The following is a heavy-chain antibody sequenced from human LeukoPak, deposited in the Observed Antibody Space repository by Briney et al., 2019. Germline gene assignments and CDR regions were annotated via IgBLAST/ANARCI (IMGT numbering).Heavy chain of an antibody. J-gene: IGHJ5*02. CDR3: ARMCSGYYHNWFDP. V-gene: IGHV4-34*01. Sequence: SETLSLTCAVYGGSFSGYYWSWIRQPPGKGLEWIGEINHSGSTNYNPSLKSRVTISVDTSKNQFSLKLSSVSAADTAVYYCARMCSGYYHNWFDPWGQGTLVTVSS. CDR2: INHSGST. D-gene: IGHD3-22*01. CDR1: GGSFSGYY.